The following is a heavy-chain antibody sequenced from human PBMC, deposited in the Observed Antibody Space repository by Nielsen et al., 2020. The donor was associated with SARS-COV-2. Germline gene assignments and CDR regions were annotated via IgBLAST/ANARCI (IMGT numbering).Heavy chain of an antibody. CDR3: ARARATIFGLVMSYGMDV. J-gene: IGHJ6*02. Sequence: ASAKVSCKASGYTFTDYYIHWVRHAPGQGLEWMGRINPYSGGTNYAQKFQGTVTMTRDASISTVYMELTSDDTAVYYCARARATIFGLVMSYGMDVWGQGTTVAVSS. D-gene: IGHD3/OR15-3a*01. CDR1: GYTFTDYY. CDR2: INPYSGGT. V-gene: IGHV1-2*06.